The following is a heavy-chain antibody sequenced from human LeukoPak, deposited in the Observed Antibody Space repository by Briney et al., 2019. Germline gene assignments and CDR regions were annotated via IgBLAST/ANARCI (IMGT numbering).Heavy chain of an antibody. CDR1: GFTSSASW. J-gene: IGHJ4*02. Sequence: RGSLRLSCALSGFTSSASWMHWGREVPGNGGVWVSRIHREGTATIYADSAKGRFTISRDNDKNTLYLHINSLRADDTAVYYCARDSDWLLFDYWGQGTQVTVSS. D-gene: IGHD3-9*01. CDR2: IHREGTAT. CDR3: ARDSDWLLFDY. V-gene: IGHV3-74*01.